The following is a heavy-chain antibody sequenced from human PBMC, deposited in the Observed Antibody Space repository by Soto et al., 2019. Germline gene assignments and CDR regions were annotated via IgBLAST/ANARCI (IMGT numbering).Heavy chain of an antibody. V-gene: IGHV3-23*01. CDR3: AKLTPIFGATVTLGYFDL. CDR2: ISGSGGST. D-gene: IGHD3-3*01. CDR1: GLTFSSYA. Sequence: EVQLLESGGGLVQPGGSLRLSCVASGLTFSSYAMSWVRQAPGKGLEWVSGISGSGGSTYNADSVKGRFTISRDNSKNTVYLQMNSLRGEDTAVYYCAKLTPIFGATVTLGYFDLWGRGTLVTVSS. J-gene: IGHJ2*01.